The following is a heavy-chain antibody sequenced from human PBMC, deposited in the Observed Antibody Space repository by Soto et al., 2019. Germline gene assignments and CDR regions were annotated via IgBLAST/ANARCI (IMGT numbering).Heavy chain of an antibody. D-gene: IGHD4-17*01. J-gene: IGHJ4*02. CDR1: GGSMSSGGYY. CDR3: ARRAADYGDYVRVFDY. V-gene: IGHV4-31*03. Sequence: PSEPLSLTCSVSGGSMSSGGYYWSWLRQHPGKGLEWIGYIYYSGSTYYNPSLKSRVTISVDTSKNQFSLNLNSVTAADTAVYYCARRAADYGDYVRVFDYWGQGTLVTVSS. CDR2: IYYSGST.